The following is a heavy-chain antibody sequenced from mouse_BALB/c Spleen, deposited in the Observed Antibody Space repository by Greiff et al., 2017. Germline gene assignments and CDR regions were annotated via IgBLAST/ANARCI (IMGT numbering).Heavy chain of an antibody. V-gene: IGHV5-17*02. CDR1: GFTFSSFG. CDR3: ARAGLGTRYYYAMDY. CDR2: ISSGSSTI. D-gene: IGHD4-1*01. Sequence: EVKVVESGGGLVQPGGSRKLSCAASGFTFSSFGMHWVRQAPEKGLEWVAYISSGSSTIYYADTVKGRFTISRDNPKNTLFLQMTSLRSEDTAMYYCARAGLGTRYYYAMDYWGQGTSVTVSS. J-gene: IGHJ4*01.